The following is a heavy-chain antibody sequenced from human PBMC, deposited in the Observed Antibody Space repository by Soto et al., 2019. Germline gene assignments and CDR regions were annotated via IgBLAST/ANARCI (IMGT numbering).Heavy chain of an antibody. CDR2: INPSSGGT. D-gene: IGHD6-13*01. V-gene: IGHV1-2*02. CDR3: ARAPRPRAAAADFAY. CDR1: GYNFNAFY. J-gene: IGHJ4*02. Sequence: ASVKVSCKTSGYNFNAFYIHWVRQAPGQGREWMGSINPSSGGTKFAQRFQGRVTMTRDTSINTTYIEVTSLTSDDTAMYFCARAPRPRAAAADFAYWGQGXLVTVYS.